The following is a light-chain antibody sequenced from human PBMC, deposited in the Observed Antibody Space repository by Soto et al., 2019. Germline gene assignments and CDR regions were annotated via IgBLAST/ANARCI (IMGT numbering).Light chain of an antibody. CDR2: EVS. CDR1: SSDVGGYNY. Sequence: QSVLTQPASVSGSPGQSITISCTGTSSDVGGYNYVSWYQQHPGKAPKLMIYEVSNRPSGVSTRFSGSKSGNTASLTIYGLQAEDEADYYCSSYTSSSTRVFGGGTKLTVL. V-gene: IGLV2-14*01. CDR3: SSYTSSSTRV. J-gene: IGLJ3*02.